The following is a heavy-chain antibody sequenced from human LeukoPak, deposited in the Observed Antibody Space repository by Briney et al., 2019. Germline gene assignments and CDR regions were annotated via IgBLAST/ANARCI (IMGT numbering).Heavy chain of an antibody. Sequence: GGSLRLSCAASGFNVSSNYMSWVRQAPGKGLEWVSVIYSGGSTYYADSVKGRFTIFRDNSKNTLYLQMNSLRAEDTAVYYCARSTLWFGADYWGQGTLVTVSS. J-gene: IGHJ4*02. CDR2: IYSGGST. D-gene: IGHD3-10*01. CDR1: GFNVSSNY. CDR3: ARSTLWFGADY. V-gene: IGHV3-53*01.